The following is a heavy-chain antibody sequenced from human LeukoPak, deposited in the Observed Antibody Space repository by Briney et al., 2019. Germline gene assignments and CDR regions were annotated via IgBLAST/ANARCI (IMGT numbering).Heavy chain of an antibody. Sequence: SETLSLTCTVSGGSISSSSYYWGWIRQPPGKGLEWIGSIYYSGSTYYNPSLKSRVTISVDTSKNQFSLKLSSVTAADTAVYYCARQGSGYYLIDYWGQGTLVTVYS. CDR1: GGSISSSSYY. J-gene: IGHJ4*02. V-gene: IGHV4-39*01. CDR2: IYYSGST. CDR3: ARQGSGYYLIDY. D-gene: IGHD3-22*01.